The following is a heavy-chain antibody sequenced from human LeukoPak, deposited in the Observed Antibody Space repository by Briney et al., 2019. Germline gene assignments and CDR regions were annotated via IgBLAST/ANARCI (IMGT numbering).Heavy chain of an antibody. V-gene: IGHV4-38-2*02. D-gene: IGHD1-26*01. CDR2: IYHSGST. CDR3: ARMAIVGAPL. J-gene: IGHJ4*02. CDR1: GYSLSSDYY. Sequence: PSETLSLTCTVSGYSLSSDYYWGWVRQPPGKGLEWIGNIYHSGSTYYNPSLKSRVTISVDKSENQFSLKLSSVTAADTAVYYCARMAIVGAPLWGRGTLVTVSS.